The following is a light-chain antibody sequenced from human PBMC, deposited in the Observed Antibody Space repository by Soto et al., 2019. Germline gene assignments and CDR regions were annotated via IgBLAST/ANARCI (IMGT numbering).Light chain of an antibody. CDR3: SSFTISRNTVI. V-gene: IGLV2-14*01. J-gene: IGLJ2*01. Sequence: QSALTQPASVSGSPGQSITISCTGTSNDVGAYNYVTWYQQHPGEAPKLILYEVSHRPSGVSDRFSGSKSGNTASLTISGLQPEDEADYYCSSFTISRNTVIFGGGTKLTVL. CDR1: SNDVGAYNY. CDR2: EVS.